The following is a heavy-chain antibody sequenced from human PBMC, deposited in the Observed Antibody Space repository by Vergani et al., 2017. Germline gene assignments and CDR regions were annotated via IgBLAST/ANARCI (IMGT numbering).Heavy chain of an antibody. Sequence: QVQLVESGGGVVQPGRSLRLSCAASGFTFSSYGMHWVRQAPGKGLEWVAVISYDGSNKYYADSVKGRFTISRDNAKNSLYLQMNSLRAEDTAVYYCARDGGQQLEYYYYYYGMDVWGQGTTVTVSS. V-gene: IGHV3-30*03. CDR2: ISYDGSNK. CDR1: GFTFSSYG. CDR3: ARDGGQQLEYYYYYYGMDV. J-gene: IGHJ6*02. D-gene: IGHD6-13*01.